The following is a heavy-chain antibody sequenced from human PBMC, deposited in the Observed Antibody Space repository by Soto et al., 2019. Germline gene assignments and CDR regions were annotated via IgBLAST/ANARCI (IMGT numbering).Heavy chain of an antibody. Sequence: SETLSLTCSVPGGSLGSYYGSWIRQPPGMRLEWIGNIFYSGTANYTPSLKSRVTISVDTSKNQFSLKLNSVTAADTAVYYCARRQKSTATTCFDYWGQGALVIVSS. CDR3: ARRQKSTATTCFDY. CDR2: IFYSGTA. J-gene: IGHJ4*02. CDR1: GGSLGSYY. D-gene: IGHD4-4*01. V-gene: IGHV4-59*08.